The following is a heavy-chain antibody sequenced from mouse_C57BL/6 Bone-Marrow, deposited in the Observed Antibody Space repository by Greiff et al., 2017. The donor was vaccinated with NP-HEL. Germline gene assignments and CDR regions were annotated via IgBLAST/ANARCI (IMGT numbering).Heavy chain of an antibody. Sequence: QVQLKQPGAELVRPGTSVKLSCKASGYTFTSYWMHWVKQRPGQGLEWIGVIDPSDSYTNYNQKFKGKATLTVDTSSSTAYMQLSSLTSEDSAVYYWARGSAYDYDDGGGFDYWGQGTTLTVSS. J-gene: IGHJ2*01. CDR1: GYTFTSYW. D-gene: IGHD2-4*01. CDR2: IDPSDSYT. V-gene: IGHV1-59*01. CDR3: ARGSAYDYDDGGGFDY.